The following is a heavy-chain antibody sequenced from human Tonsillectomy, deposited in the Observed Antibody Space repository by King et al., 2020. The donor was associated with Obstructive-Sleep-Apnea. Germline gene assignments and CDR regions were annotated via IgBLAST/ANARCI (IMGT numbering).Heavy chain of an antibody. V-gene: IGHV4-59*01. CDR3: ARAPYGSGIIDWFDP. D-gene: IGHD3-10*01. CDR2: IYYSGST. Sequence: QLQESGPGLVKPSETLSLTCTVSGGSISDYYWSWIRQPPGKRLEWIGYIYYSGSTNYNPSLKSRVTISVDTSKNQFSLNLSSVTAADTAVYYCARAPYGSGIIDWFDPWGQGTLVTVSS. CDR1: GGSISDYY. J-gene: IGHJ5*02.